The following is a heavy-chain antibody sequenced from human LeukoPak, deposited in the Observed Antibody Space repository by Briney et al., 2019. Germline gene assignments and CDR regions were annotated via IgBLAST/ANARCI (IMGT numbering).Heavy chain of an antibody. CDR1: TFYFTDYA. D-gene: IGHD2-21*02. V-gene: IGHV3-23*01. CDR2: VSGNGDTK. CDR3: ARGSTSTAPGWVY. J-gene: IGHJ4*01. Sequence: AGGSLRLSCAVSTFYFTDYAMSWACQAPGKGLEWLSAVSGNGDTKDYVDSVKGRFTISRDNSRNTVHLQIDNLRTEDTAVYYCARGSTSTAPGWVYWGHGTPVTVSS.